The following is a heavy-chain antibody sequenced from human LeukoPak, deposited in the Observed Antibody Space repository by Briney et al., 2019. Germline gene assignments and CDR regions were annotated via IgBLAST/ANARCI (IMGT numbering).Heavy chain of an antibody. CDR1: GGSISSSSYY. CDR2: IYYSGST. Sequence: SETLSLTCTVSGGSISSSSYYWGWIRQPPGKGLEWIGSIYYSGSTYYNPSLKSRVTISVDTSKNQFSLKLSSVTAADTAVYYCARGNWNDGDAFDYWGQGTLVTVSS. CDR3: ARGNWNDGDAFDY. D-gene: IGHD1-1*01. V-gene: IGHV4-39*07. J-gene: IGHJ4*02.